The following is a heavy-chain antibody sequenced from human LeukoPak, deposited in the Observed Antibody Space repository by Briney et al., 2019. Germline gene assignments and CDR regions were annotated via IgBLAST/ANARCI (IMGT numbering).Heavy chain of an antibody. Sequence: SVTLSCKASVGTFSSYAISWVRQAPGQAPEWMGRSIPIRSITNDAQNYQRRVTIRANISTSTAYMELSSMRSEDTAVYYCARARGFYYGSGCFDFDYWGQGTLVTVSS. D-gene: IGHD3-10*01. CDR1: VGTFSSYA. CDR3: ARARGFYYGSGCFDFDY. V-gene: IGHV1-69*04. J-gene: IGHJ4*02. CDR2: SIPIRSIT.